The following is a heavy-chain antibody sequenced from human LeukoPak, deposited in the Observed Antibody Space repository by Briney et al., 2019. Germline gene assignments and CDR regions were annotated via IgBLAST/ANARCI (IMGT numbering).Heavy chain of an antibody. D-gene: IGHD1-14*01. V-gene: IGHV3-21*01. Sequence: PGGSLRLSCAASGFPFSSYSMNWVRQAPGKGLEWVSYISSSSTFIFYADSVKGRFTISRDNAKNSLYLQVNSLRAEDTAVYYCAKDKGAVTGTFDYWGQGTLVTVSS. J-gene: IGHJ4*02. CDR1: GFPFSSYS. CDR3: AKDKGAVTGTFDY. CDR2: ISSSSTFI.